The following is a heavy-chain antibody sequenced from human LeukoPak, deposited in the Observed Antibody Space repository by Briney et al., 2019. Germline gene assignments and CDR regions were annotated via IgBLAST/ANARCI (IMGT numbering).Heavy chain of an antibody. CDR1: GYTFTGYY. J-gene: IGHJ6*02. D-gene: IGHD6-13*01. CDR2: INPNSGGT. V-gene: IGHV1-2*02. CDR3: ARQGSSRTYYYYGMDV. Sequence: ASVKVSCKASGYTFTGYYMHWVRQAPGQGLEWMGWINPNSGGTNYAQKFQGRVTMTRDTSISTAYMELSRLRSDDTAVYYCARQGSSRTYYYYGMDVWGQGTTVTVSS.